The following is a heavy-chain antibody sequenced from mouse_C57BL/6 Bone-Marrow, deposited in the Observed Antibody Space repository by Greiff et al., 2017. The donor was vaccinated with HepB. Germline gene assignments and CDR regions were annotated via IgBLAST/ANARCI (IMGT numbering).Heavy chain of an antibody. CDR3: ARDYYGSRGYYAMDY. J-gene: IGHJ4*01. V-gene: IGHV3-3*01. CDR2: TFYSGIS. Sequence: EVKLQESGPSLVRPSQTLSLTCTVTGFSINSDCYWIWIRQFPGNKLEYIGYTFYSGISYYNPSLESRTYITRDTSKNQFSLKLSSVTTEDTATYYCARDYYGSRGYYAMDYWGQGTSVTVSS. D-gene: IGHD1-1*01. CDR1: GFSINSDCY.